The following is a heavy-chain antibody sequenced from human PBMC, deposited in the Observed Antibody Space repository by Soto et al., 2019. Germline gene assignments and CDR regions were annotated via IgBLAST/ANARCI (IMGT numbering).Heavy chain of an antibody. CDR3: ARASGLNTAIVIPSLYYGMDV. D-gene: IGHD5-18*01. Sequence: SVKVSCKASGGTFSSYAISWVRQAPGQGLEWMGGIIPIFGTANYAQKFQGRVTITADESTSTAYMELSSLRSEDTAVYYCARASGLNTAIVIPSLYYGMDVWGQGTTVTVSS. CDR1: GGTFSSYA. V-gene: IGHV1-69*13. J-gene: IGHJ6*02. CDR2: IIPIFGTA.